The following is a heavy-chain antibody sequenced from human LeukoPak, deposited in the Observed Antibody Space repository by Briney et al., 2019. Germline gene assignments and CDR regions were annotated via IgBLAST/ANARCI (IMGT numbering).Heavy chain of an antibody. CDR2: ISYDGSNK. D-gene: IGHD3-9*01. CDR1: GFTFGTYA. V-gene: IGHV3-30-3*01. J-gene: IGHJ6*02. CDR3: ARAGGGLRYFDWLLAPPYYYGMDV. Sequence: GASLRLSCAASGFTFGTYAMSWVRQAPGKGPEWVAVISYDGSNKYYADSVKGRFTISRDNSKNTLYLQMNSLRAEDTAVYYCARAGGGLRYFDWLLAPPYYYGMDVWGQGTTVTVSS.